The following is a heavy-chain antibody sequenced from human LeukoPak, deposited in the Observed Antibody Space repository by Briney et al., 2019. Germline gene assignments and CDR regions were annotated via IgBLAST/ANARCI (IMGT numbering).Heavy chain of an antibody. CDR3: TTYDKGAFEV. D-gene: IGHD3-22*01. V-gene: IGHV3-15*01. Sequence: GGSLRLSCAASGFTFSSYEMNWVRQAPGKGLEWVGRIYMKIDGDRTDYAAPVKGRFTISRDDSTDTLCLQMNSLKTEDAAVYYCTTYDKGAFEVWGQGTMVTVSS. J-gene: IGHJ3*01. CDR2: IYMKIDGDRT. CDR1: GFTFSSYE.